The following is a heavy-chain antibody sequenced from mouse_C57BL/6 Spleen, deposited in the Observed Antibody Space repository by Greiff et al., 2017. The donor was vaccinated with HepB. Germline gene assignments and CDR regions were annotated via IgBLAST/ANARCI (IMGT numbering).Heavy chain of an antibody. CDR1: GYSITSGYY. CDR3: ARRRDYYGSPDV. J-gene: IGHJ1*03. Sequence: EVKLQESGPGLVKPSQSLSLTCSVTGYSITSGYYWNWIRQFPGNKLEWMGYISYDGSNNYNPSLKNRISITRDTSKNQFFLKLNSVTTEDTSTYYCARRRDYYGSPDVWGTGTTVTVSS. D-gene: IGHD1-1*01. CDR2: ISYDGSN. V-gene: IGHV3-6*01.